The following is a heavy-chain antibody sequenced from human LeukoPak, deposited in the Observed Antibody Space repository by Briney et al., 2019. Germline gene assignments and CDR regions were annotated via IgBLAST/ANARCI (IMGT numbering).Heavy chain of an antibody. D-gene: IGHD1-26*01. Sequence: SETLSLTCTVSGGSITSGTYYWTWIRHHPGKGLEWIGYIYSSGGTQYNPSLRSRVTMSVDTSKNQFSLKLSSVTAADTAVFYCARENSGSYREFDYWGQGTLVTVSS. V-gene: IGHV4-31*03. CDR3: ARENSGSYREFDY. CDR2: IYSSGGT. CDR1: GGSITSGTYY. J-gene: IGHJ4*02.